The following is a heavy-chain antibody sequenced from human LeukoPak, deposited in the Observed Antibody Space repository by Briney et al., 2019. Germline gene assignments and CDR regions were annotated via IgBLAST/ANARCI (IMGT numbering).Heavy chain of an antibody. Sequence: SETLSLTCTVYGGSISSYYWSWIRQPPGKGLEWIGYIYYSGSTNYNPSLKSRVTISVDTSKNQFSLKLSSVTAADTAVYYCASPDPYYYYGMDVWGQGTTVTVSS. V-gene: IGHV4-59*12. CDR3: ASPDPYYYYGMDV. CDR2: IYYSGST. J-gene: IGHJ6*02. CDR1: GGSISSYY.